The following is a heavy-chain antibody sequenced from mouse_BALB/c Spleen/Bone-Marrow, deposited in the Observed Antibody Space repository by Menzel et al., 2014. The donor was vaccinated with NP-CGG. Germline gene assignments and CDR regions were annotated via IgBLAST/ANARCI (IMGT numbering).Heavy chain of an antibody. CDR1: SYSFTGYY. J-gene: IGHJ1*01. D-gene: IGHD2-1*01. CDR3: ARGYGNYDYWYFDG. V-gene: IGHV1-31*01. Sequence: VQLQQSGPELVKPGASVKISCKASSYSFTGYYMHWVKQSHVKSLEWIGRINPYNGATRYNQNFKDKASLTVDKSSSTAYMELHSLTSEDSAVYYCARGYGNYDYWYFDGWGAGTTVTVSS. CDR2: INPYNGAT.